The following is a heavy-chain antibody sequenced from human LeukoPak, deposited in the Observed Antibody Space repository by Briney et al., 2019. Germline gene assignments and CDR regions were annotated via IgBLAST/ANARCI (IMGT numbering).Heavy chain of an antibody. CDR2: IYHSGST. Sequence: PSETLSLTCAVSGYSISSGYYWGWIRQPPGKGLEWIGSIYHSGSTYYNPSLRSRVTISVDTSKNQFSLKLSSVTAADTAVYYCARDGWDYDAFDIWGQETMVTVSS. CDR3: ARDGWDYDAFDI. V-gene: IGHV4-38-2*02. J-gene: IGHJ3*02. D-gene: IGHD1-26*01. CDR1: GYSISSGYY.